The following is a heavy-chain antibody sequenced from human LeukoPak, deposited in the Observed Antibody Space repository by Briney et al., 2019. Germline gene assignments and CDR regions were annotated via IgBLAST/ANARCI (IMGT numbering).Heavy chain of an antibody. D-gene: IGHD3-10*01. CDR1: GGSISSYY. V-gene: IGHV4-4*07. CDR2: IYTSGST. Sequence: SETLSLTCTVSGGSISSYYWSWIRQPAGKGLEWIGRIYTSGSTNYNSSLKSRVTMSVDTSKNQFSLKLSSVTAADTAVYYCARDGHYYGSVTYYYYYGMDVWGQGTTVTVSS. CDR3: ARDGHYYGSVTYYYYYGMDV. J-gene: IGHJ6*02.